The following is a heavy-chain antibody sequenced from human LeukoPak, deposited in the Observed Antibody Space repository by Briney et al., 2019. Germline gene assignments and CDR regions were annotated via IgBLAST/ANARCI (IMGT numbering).Heavy chain of an antibody. V-gene: IGHV4-4*07. Sequence: SETLSLTCTVSGGSISSYYWSWIRQPAGKGLEWIGRIYTSGSTNYNPSLKSRVTMSVDTSKNQFSLKLSSVTAADTAVYYCASTAVVVPAAMLVRFDYWGQGTLVTVSS. D-gene: IGHD2-2*01. CDR1: GGSISSYY. CDR2: IYTSGST. J-gene: IGHJ4*02. CDR3: ASTAVVVPAAMLVRFDY.